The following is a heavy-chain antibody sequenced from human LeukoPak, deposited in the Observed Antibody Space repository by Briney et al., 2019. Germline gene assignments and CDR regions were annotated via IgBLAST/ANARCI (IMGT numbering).Heavy chain of an antibody. J-gene: IGHJ3*02. Sequence: GGSLRLSCAASGFTFSSYSMNWVRQAPGKGLEWVSSISSSSSYIYYADSVKGRFTISRDNAKNSLYLQMNSLRAEDTAVYYCARWNTFDAFDIWGQGTMVTVSS. D-gene: IGHD1-1*01. CDR1: GFTFSSYS. CDR2: ISSSSSYI. CDR3: ARWNTFDAFDI. V-gene: IGHV3-21*01.